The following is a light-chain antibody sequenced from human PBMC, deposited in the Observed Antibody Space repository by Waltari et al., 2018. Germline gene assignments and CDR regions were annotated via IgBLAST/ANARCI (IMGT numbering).Light chain of an antibody. V-gene: IGLV3-21*04. CDR3: QVWDYDTAHLV. CDR2: YDS. J-gene: IGLJ3*02. Sequence: SYVLTQPPSVSVAPGKTARIACGGNNNGAKSVHWYQERPGQAPVLIIYYDSVRPSGIPERFSGSNSGNTATLTISRVEAGDEADYYCQVWDYDTAHLVFGGGTTLTVV. CDR1: NNGAKS.